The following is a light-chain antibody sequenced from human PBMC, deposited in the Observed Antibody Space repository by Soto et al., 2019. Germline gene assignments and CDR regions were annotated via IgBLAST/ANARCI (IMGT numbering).Light chain of an antibody. CDR1: GSNIGSNS. V-gene: IGLV1-51*01. CDR2: DNN. Sequence: QSVLTQPPSVSAAPGQTVTISCSGSGSNIGSNSVSWYQQVPGTAPKLLLYDNNKRPSWIPDRFSGSKSGTSATLGITGLQTADEADYYCGTWESYLSVGVFGGGTKVTVL. J-gene: IGLJ2*01. CDR3: GTWESYLSVGV.